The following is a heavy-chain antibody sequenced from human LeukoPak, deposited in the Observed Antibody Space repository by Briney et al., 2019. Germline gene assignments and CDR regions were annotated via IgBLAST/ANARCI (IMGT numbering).Heavy chain of an antibody. D-gene: IGHD4-17*01. V-gene: IGHV7-4-1*02. Sequence: ASVKVSCKASGYTFTSYAMNWVRQAPGQGLEWMGWINTNTGNPTYAQGFTGRFVFSLDTSVSTAYLQISSLKAEDTDVYYCARRAWGTTVTTLDYWGQGTLVTVSS. J-gene: IGHJ4*02. CDR3: ARRAWGTTVTTLDY. CDR2: INTNTGNP. CDR1: GYTFTSYA.